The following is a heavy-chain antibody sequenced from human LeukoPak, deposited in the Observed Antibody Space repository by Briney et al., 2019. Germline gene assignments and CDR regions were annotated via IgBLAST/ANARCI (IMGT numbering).Heavy chain of an antibody. Sequence: GGSLRLSCAASGFTFSSYAMSWVRQAPGKGLEWVSAISGSGGTTYYADSVKGRFTISRDNSKNTLYMQMNSLRAGDTAVYYCAKGRLGAILYFDYWGQGTLVTVSS. CDR1: GFTFSSYA. V-gene: IGHV3-23*01. J-gene: IGHJ4*02. CDR2: ISGSGGTT. CDR3: AKGRLGAILYFDY. D-gene: IGHD1-26*01.